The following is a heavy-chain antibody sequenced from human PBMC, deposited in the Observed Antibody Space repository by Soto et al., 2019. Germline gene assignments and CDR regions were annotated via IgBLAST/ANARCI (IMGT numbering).Heavy chain of an antibody. CDR3: ALTPVRFSTFYSYMDV. CDR2: INHSGST. J-gene: IGHJ6*03. Sequence: SETLSLTCGVYGGSISDYYWSWIRQSPGKGLEWIGEINHSGSTNYNPSFKSRVTISVDTSKNQFSVKLTSVTAADTAVYYCALTPVRFSTFYSYMDVWGGGTTVTVSS. V-gene: IGHV4-34*01. D-gene: IGHD3-3*01. CDR1: GGSISDYY.